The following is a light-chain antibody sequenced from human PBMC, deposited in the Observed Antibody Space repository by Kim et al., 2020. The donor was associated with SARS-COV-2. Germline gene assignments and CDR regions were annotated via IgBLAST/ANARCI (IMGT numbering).Light chain of an antibody. CDR1: ESISSS. CDR3: QQYNIDSRT. J-gene: IGKJ4*02. V-gene: IGKV1-5*03. Sequence: DIQMTQTPSTLFASVGDRVTITCRASESISSSLAWYQQRPGKAPRLLIYRASNLQSGVPSRFSGFGAGTDFTLTSSCLQPDDFATYYCQQYNIDSRTFGRGTKVDIK. CDR2: RAS.